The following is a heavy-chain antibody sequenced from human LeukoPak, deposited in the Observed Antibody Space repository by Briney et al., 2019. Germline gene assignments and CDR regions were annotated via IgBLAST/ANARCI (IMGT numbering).Heavy chain of an antibody. V-gene: IGHV3-30*02. D-gene: IGHD4-17*01. CDR1: GFTFSSYG. CDR3: AKELTVTTGGSLHYYYYYMDV. J-gene: IGHJ6*03. CDR2: IRYDGSNK. Sequence: GGSLRLSCAASGFTFSSYGMHWVRQAPGKGLEWVAFIRYDGSNKYYADSVKGRFTISRDNSKNTLYLQMNSLRAEDTAVYYCAKELTVTTGGSLHYYYYYMDVWGKGTTVTISS.